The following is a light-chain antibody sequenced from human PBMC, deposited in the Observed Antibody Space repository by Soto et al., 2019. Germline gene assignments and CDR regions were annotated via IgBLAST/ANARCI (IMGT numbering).Light chain of an antibody. CDR1: NIGSKS. Sequence: SYELTQPPSVSVAPGKTARITCGGNNIGSKSVHWYQQKPGQAPVLVIYYDSDRPSGIPERFSGSNSENTATLTISRVEAGDEADYYCQVWDSSSDSYVFGTGTKLTVL. V-gene: IGLV3-21*04. J-gene: IGLJ1*01. CDR3: QVWDSSSDSYV. CDR2: YDS.